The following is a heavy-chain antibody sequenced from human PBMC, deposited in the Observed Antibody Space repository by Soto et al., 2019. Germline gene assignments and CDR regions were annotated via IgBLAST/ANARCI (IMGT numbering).Heavy chain of an antibody. CDR2: TRNKANSYTT. J-gene: IGHJ4*02. CDR3: TKTAKSGYSVIDY. Sequence: EVQLVESGGGLVQPGGSLRLSCAASGFTFSDHYMDWVRQAPGKGLEWVGRTRNKANSYTTEYAASVKGRFTISRDDSKNSLYLQMDSLKTEDPAVYYCTKTAKSGYSVIDYSGQGTLVTVST. CDR1: GFTFSDHY. D-gene: IGHD3-3*01. V-gene: IGHV3-72*01.